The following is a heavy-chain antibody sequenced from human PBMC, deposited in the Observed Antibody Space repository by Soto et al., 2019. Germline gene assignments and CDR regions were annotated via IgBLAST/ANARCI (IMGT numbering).Heavy chain of an antibody. D-gene: IGHD5-12*01. V-gene: IGHV4-59*01. CDR3: ERAHQARMVATSYFDY. CDR1: GGSISSYY. CDR2: IYYSGST. Sequence: QVQLQESGPGLVKPSETLSLTCTVSGGSISSYYWSWIRQPPGKGLEWIGYIYYSGSTNYNPSLKSRVTISVDTSKNQFSLKLSSVTAADTAVYYCERAHQARMVATSYFDYWGQGTLVTVSS. J-gene: IGHJ4*02.